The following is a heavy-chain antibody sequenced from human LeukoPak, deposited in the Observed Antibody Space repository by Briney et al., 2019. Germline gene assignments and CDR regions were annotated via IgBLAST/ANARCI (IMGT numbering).Heavy chain of an antibody. J-gene: IGHJ6*02. CDR1: GFTFSSYS. Sequence: GGPLRLSCAASGFTFSSYSMNWVRQAPGKGLEWVPSISSSSSYIYYADSVKGRFTISRDNAKNSLYLQMNSLRAEDTAVYYCARDGGTNYYYGMDVWGQGTTVTVSS. CDR2: ISSSSSYI. CDR3: ARDGGTNYYYGMDV. V-gene: IGHV3-21*01. D-gene: IGHD3-16*01.